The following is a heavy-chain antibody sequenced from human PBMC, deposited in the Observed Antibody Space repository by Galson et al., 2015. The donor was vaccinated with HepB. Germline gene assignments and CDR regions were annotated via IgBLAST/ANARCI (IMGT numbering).Heavy chain of an antibody. CDR2: IYYSGST. CDR1: GGSISSSSYY. CDR3: ARLLQGLLWFGESLPYYFDY. J-gene: IGHJ4*02. D-gene: IGHD3-10*01. V-gene: IGHV4-39*01. Sequence: ETLSLTCTVSGGSISSSSYYWGWIRQPPGKGLEWIGSIYYSGSTYYNPSLKSRVTISVDTSKNQFSLKLSSVTAADTAVYYCARLLQGLLWFGESLPYYFDYWGQGTLVTVSS.